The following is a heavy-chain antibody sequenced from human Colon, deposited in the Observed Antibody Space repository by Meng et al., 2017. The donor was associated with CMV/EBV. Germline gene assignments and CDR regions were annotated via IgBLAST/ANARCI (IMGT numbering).Heavy chain of an antibody. D-gene: IGHD2-15*01. CDR2: ITTANAYK. Sequence: GESLKFSCAGSGFIFSSYGMNWVRQAPGKGLEWVSSITTANAYKSYAESVKGRFTISRDDAKSSLFLQMDSLKVDDTAVYYCARPLSPRSAYSALLAFWGQGTLVTVSS. CDR3: ARPLSPRSAYSALLAF. V-gene: IGHV3-21*06. J-gene: IGHJ4*02. CDR1: GFIFSSYG.